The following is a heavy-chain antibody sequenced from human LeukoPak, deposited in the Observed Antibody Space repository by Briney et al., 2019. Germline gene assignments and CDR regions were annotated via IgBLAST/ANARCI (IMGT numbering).Heavy chain of an antibody. CDR1: GGSISSGGYY. J-gene: IGHJ5*02. D-gene: IGHD3-22*01. V-gene: IGHV4-31*03. CDR3: ARGFLGYYYDSSGYPNWFDP. Sequence: SETLSLTCTVSGGSISSGGYYWGWIRQHPGKGLEWIGYIYYSGSTYYNPSLKSRVTISVDTSKNQFSLKLSSVTAADTAVYYCARGFLGYYYDSSGYPNWFDPWGQGTLVTVSS. CDR2: IYYSGST.